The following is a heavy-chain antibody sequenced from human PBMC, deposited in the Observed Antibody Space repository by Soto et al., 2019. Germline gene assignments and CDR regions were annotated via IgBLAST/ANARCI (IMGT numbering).Heavy chain of an antibody. CDR1: GFTFSSYG. J-gene: IGHJ4*02. CDR2: IWYDGSNK. D-gene: IGHD2-8*01. Sequence: GGSLRLSCAASGFTFSSYGMHWVRQGPGKGLEWVAVIWYDGSNKYYADSVKGRFAISRDNSKNTLYLQMNSLRAEDTAVYYCATDDLGYCTNGVCPNGFDYWGQGTLVTVSS. CDR3: ATDDLGYCTNGVCPNGFDY. V-gene: IGHV3-33*01.